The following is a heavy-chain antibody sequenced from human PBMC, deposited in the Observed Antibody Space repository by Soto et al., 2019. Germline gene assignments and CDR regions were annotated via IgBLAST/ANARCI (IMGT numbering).Heavy chain of an antibody. CDR1: GGSISSGGYY. CDR2: IYYSGST. CDR3: ARDYGDEEDDYYYYMDV. V-gene: IGHV4-61*08. J-gene: IGHJ6*03. Sequence: ETLSLTCTVSGGSISSGGYYLSWIRQHPGKGLEWIGYIYYSGSTNYNPSLKSRVTISVDTSKNQFSLKLSSVTAADTAVYYCARDYGDEEDDYYYYMDVWGKGTTVTVSS. D-gene: IGHD4-17*01.